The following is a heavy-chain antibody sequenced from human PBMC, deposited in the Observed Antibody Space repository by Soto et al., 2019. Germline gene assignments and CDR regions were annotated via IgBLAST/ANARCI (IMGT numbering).Heavy chain of an antibody. CDR2: IYYSGST. CDR3: ARDGPSINGTTSYDY. V-gene: IGHV4-59*01. J-gene: IGHJ4*02. D-gene: IGHD1-7*01. Sequence: PSETLSLTCTVSGGSISSYYWSWIRQPPGKGLEWIGYIYYSGSTNYNPSLKSRVTISVDTSKNQFSLKLSSVTAADTAVYYCARDGPSINGTTSYDYWGKGTLVTVSS. CDR1: GGSISSYY.